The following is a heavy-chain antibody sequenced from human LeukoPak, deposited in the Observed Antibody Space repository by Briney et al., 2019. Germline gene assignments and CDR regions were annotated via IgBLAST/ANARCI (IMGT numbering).Heavy chain of an antibody. CDR2: IIPIFGTA. D-gene: IGHD4-23*01. CDR3: ARDIVRSFGNSVSAHFDY. Sequence: SVKVSCKASGGPFSSSAISWVRQAPGQGLEWMGGIIPIFGTANYAQKFQRRVTITADESTSTAYMELSSLRSEDTAVYYCARDIVRSFGNSVSAHFDYWGQGTLVTVSS. CDR1: GGPFSSSA. J-gene: IGHJ4*02. V-gene: IGHV1-69*13.